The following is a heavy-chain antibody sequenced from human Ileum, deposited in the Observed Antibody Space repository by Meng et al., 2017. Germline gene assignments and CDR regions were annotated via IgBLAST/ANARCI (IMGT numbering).Heavy chain of an antibody. Sequence: ASVKVSCKASGYTFTGYYMHWVRQAPGQGLEWMGWINPNSGGTNYAQKFQGRVTMTRDTSISTAYMELSRLRSDDTAVYHCARDAYYSVLTYYFDYWGQGTLVTVSS. CDR2: INPNSGGT. D-gene: IGHD3-10*02. J-gene: IGHJ4*02. CDR1: GYTFTGYY. V-gene: IGHV1-2*02. CDR3: ARDAYYSVLTYYFDY.